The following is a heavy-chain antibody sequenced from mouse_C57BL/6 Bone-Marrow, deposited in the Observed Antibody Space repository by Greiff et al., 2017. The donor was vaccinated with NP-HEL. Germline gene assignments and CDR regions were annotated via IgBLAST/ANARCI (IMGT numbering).Heavy chain of an antibody. V-gene: IGHV1-80*01. J-gene: IGHJ4*01. CDR3: ARPFITTVVGGAMDY. CDR1: GYAFSSYW. Sequence: VQLQQSRAELVKPGASVKISCKASGYAFSSYWMNWVKQRPGKGLEWIGQIYPGDGDTNYNGKFKGKATLTADKSSSTAYMQLSSLTSEDSAVYFCARPFITTVVGGAMDYWGQGTSVTVSS. D-gene: IGHD1-1*01. CDR2: IYPGDGDT.